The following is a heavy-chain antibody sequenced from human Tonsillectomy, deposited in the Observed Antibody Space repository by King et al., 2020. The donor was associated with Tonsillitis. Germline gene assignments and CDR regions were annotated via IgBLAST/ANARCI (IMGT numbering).Heavy chain of an antibody. J-gene: IGHJ4*02. V-gene: IGHV3-15*01. CDR2: IXSKTDGGTT. CDR3: TRQSGWYEN. Sequence: VQLVESGGGLVKPGGSLRLSCAASGFTFSNAWMSWVXQAPGKGLEWVGRIXSKTDGGTTDYAAPVKGRFTISRDDSKNTLYLQMNSLKTEDTAVYYCTRQSGWYENWGQGTLVTVSS. D-gene: IGHD6-19*01. CDR1: GFTFSNAW.